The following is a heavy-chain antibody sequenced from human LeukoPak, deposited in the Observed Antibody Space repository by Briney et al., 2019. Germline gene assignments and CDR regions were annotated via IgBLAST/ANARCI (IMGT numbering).Heavy chain of an antibody. Sequence: NASETLSLTCAVSGDSISSYYWSWIRQPPGKGLEWIGCVYYTGSTNYNPSLKSRVHISVDTSKNQFSLKLSSVTAADTAVYYCARERNHCSSTSCSDAFDIWGQGTMVTVSS. CDR2: VYYTGST. D-gene: IGHD2-2*01. CDR3: ARERNHCSSTSCSDAFDI. CDR1: GDSISSYY. J-gene: IGHJ3*02. V-gene: IGHV4-59*01.